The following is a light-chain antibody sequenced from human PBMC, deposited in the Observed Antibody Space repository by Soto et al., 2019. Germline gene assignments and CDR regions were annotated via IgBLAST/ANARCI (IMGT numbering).Light chain of an antibody. V-gene: IGKV3-20*01. CDR2: AAS. CDR3: QQYHNSLYT. Sequence: DIVLTQSPGTLSLSPGERATLSCRASQTINTRYFAWYQQKSGPAPRPLIYAASTWATRIPDRFTGSGSGTDFTLTISRLVPEDFALYYCQQYHNSLYTFGQGTKLEIK. CDR1: QTINTRY. J-gene: IGKJ2*01.